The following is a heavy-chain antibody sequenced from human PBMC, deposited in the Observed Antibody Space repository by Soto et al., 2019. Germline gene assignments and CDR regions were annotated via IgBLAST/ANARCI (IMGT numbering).Heavy chain of an antibody. D-gene: IGHD6-19*01. J-gene: IGHJ4*02. CDR1: GFTFSSYG. CDR3: ARLGSGWAFDY. Sequence: QVQLVESGGGVVQSGRSLRLSCATSGFTFSSYGMYWVRQAPGKGLEWVAVIWYDGSKTYYADSVKGRFAISRDNSKNTLYLQMNSLRAEDTAVYYCARLGSGWAFDYWGQGTLVTVSS. CDR2: IWYDGSKT. V-gene: IGHV3-33*01.